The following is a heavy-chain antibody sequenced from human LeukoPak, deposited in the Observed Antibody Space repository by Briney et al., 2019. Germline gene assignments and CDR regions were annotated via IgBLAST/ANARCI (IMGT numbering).Heavy chain of an antibody. CDR3: ARARYYYASGSPNWFDP. V-gene: IGHV4-34*01. CDR2: INHSGST. Sequence: SETLSLTCAVYGGSFSGYYWSWIRQPPGKGLEWIGEINHSGSTNYNPSLKSRVTISVDTSKNQFSLKLSSVTAADTAVYYCARARYYYASGSPNWFDPWGQGTLVTVSS. J-gene: IGHJ5*02. CDR1: GGSFSGYY. D-gene: IGHD3-10*01.